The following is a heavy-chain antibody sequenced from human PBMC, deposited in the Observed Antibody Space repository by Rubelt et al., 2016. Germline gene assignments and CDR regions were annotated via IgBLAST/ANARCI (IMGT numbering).Heavy chain of an antibody. V-gene: IGHV4-34*01. CDR1: GGSFSGYY. Sequence: QVQLQQWGAGLLKPSETLSLTCAVYGGSFSGYYWSWIRQPPGKGLEWIGEINHSGSTNYNPSLKIRVRISVDTSKNQLSLKRGSVPAADTAVYYCARQMGTTFRSFHYSYGLDVWGQGTTVTVSS. CDR2: INHSGST. J-gene: IGHJ6*02. D-gene: IGHD1-1*01. CDR3: ARQMGTTFRSFHYSYGLDV.